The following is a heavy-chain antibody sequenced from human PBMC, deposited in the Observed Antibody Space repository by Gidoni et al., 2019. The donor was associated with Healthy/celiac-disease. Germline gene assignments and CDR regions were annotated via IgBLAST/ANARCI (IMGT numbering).Heavy chain of an antibody. Sequence: ASGFTFSSYSMNWVRQAPGKGLEWVSSISSSSSYIYYADSVKGRFTISRDNAKNSLYLQMNSLRAEDTAVYYCARGPYSSSSFIAVPQPGFDPWGQGTLVTVSS. D-gene: IGHD6-6*01. V-gene: IGHV3-21*01. CDR3: ARGPYSSSSFIAVPQPGFDP. CDR1: GFTFSSYS. CDR2: ISSSSSYI. J-gene: IGHJ5*02.